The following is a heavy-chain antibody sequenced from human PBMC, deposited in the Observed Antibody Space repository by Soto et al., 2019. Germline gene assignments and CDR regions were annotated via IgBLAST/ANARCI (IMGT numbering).Heavy chain of an antibody. J-gene: IGHJ4*02. CDR1: GFSLSTSDVG. Sequence: QITLKESGPTLVKRTQTLTLTCTFSGFSLSTSDVGVGWLRQPPGKALEWLATTYWDDDKRYSPALKNRLTVAKYTSKDQVVLTMTSMDAVDAGTYYCARVKDLYRVFDYWGQGSLVTVSS. CDR2: TYWDDDK. V-gene: IGHV2-5*02. CDR3: ARVKDLYRVFDY. D-gene: IGHD3-16*02.